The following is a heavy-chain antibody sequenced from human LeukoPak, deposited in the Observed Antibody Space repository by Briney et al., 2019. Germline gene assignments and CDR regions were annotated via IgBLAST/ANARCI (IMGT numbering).Heavy chain of an antibody. Sequence: GGSLRLSCAASGFTLSSYGMHWVRQAPGKGLEWVAFIRYDGSNKYYADSVKGRFTISRDNSKNTLYLQMNSLRAEDTAVYYCAKDKGDGSWYQYYFDYWGQGTLVTVSS. D-gene: IGHD6-13*01. V-gene: IGHV3-30*02. CDR3: AKDKGDGSWYQYYFDY. CDR1: GFTLSSYG. J-gene: IGHJ4*02. CDR2: IRYDGSNK.